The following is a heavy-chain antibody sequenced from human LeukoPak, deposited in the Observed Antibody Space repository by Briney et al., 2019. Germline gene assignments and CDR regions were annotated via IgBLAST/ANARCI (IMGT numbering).Heavy chain of an antibody. Sequence: SETLSLTCTVSGGSISSSSYYWGWIRQPPGKGLAWLGSIYYSGSTYYNPSLKSRVTISVDTSKNQFSLKLSSVTAADTAVYYCARSSPNYDFGVWGKGTTVTVSS. J-gene: IGHJ6*04. CDR2: IYYSGST. V-gene: IGHV4-39*01. CDR1: GGSISSSSYY. CDR3: ARSSPNYDFGV. D-gene: IGHD3-3*01.